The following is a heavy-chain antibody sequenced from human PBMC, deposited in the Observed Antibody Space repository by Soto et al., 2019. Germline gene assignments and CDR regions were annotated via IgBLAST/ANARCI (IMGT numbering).Heavy chain of an antibody. D-gene: IGHD1-26*01. CDR1: GGSISTGVHS. V-gene: IGHV4-30-2*01. Sequence: QLRLQESGSRLLKTSQTLSLTCSVSGGSISTGVHSWTWMRQPPGKGLEWIGCVYYSGRTYYTSSRKSRVTISIDSSKNQFSLELKSVTAADTTMYYCARGWASNWFDPWGQGTLVTVSS. CDR3: ARGWASNWFDP. CDR2: VYYSGRT. J-gene: IGHJ5*01.